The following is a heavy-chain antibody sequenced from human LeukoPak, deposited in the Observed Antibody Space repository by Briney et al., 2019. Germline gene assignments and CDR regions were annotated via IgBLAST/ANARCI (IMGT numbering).Heavy chain of an antibody. D-gene: IGHD2/OR15-2a*01. CDR1: GFTFSGYA. V-gene: IGHV3-30*04. Sequence: GGSLRLSCAASGFTFSGYAMSWVRQAPGKGLEWVAVISYDGSNKYYADSVKGRFTISRDNSKNTLYLQMNSLRAEDTAVYYCAILANMDFDYWGQGTLVTVSS. CDR3: AILANMDFDY. CDR2: ISYDGSNK. J-gene: IGHJ4*02.